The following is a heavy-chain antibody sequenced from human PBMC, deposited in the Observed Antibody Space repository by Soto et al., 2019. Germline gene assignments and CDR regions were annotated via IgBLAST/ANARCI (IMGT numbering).Heavy chain of an antibody. CDR1: GGSISSYY. J-gene: IGHJ6*02. V-gene: IGHV4-59*01. D-gene: IGHD3-3*01. CDR3: ARDRRMYHDFWSGYGFGYYYYGMDV. Sequence: SETLSLTCTVSGGSISSYYWSWIRQPPWKGLEWIGYIYYSGSTNYNPSLKSRVTISVDTSKNQFSLKLSSVTAADTAVYYCARDRRMYHDFWSGYGFGYYYYGMDVWGQGTTVTVS. CDR2: IYYSGST.